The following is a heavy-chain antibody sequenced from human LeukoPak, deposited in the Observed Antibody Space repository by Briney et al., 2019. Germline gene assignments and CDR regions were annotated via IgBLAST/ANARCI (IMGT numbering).Heavy chain of an antibody. D-gene: IGHD5-24*01. J-gene: IGHJ4*02. CDR1: GFTVSSNY. CDR2: IYGGGNI. V-gene: IGHV3-53*01. CDR3: ARGAGYNYPYYFDY. Sequence: GGSLRLSCAASGFTVSSNYMNWVRQAPGKGLEWVSVIYGGGNIYYADSVKGRFTISRDNSKNTLYPQMNSLRAEDTAVYYCARGAGYNYPYYFDYWGRGTLVTVSS.